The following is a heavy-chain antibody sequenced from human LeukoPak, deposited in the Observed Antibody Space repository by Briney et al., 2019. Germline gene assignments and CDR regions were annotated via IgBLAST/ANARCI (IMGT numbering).Heavy chain of an antibody. J-gene: IGHJ4*02. Sequence: ASVKVSCKASGYTFTSYGISWVRQAPGQGLEWMGWINPNSGGTNYAQKFQGRVTMTRDTSISTAYMELSRLRSDDTAVYYCARDLEYYDSSGYFDYWGQGTLVTVSS. CDR1: GYTFTSYG. D-gene: IGHD3-22*01. CDR3: ARDLEYYDSSGYFDY. V-gene: IGHV1-2*02. CDR2: INPNSGGT.